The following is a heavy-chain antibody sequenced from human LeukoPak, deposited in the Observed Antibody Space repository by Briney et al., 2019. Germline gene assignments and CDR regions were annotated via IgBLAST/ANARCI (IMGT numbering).Heavy chain of an antibody. CDR3: ARRQVGAANFDY. V-gene: IGHV1-69*13. CDR2: IIPIFGTA. Sequence: SVRVSCKASGGTFISYAISWVRQAPGQGLEWMGGIIPIFGTANYAQKFQGRVTITADESTSTAYMELSSLRSEDTAVYYCARRQVGAANFDYWGQGTLVTVSS. D-gene: IGHD1-26*01. CDR1: GGTFISYA. J-gene: IGHJ4*02.